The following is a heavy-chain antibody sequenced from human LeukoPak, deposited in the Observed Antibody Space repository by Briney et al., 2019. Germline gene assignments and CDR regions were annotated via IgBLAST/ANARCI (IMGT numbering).Heavy chain of an antibody. V-gene: IGHV3-48*02. CDR1: GLTFSTYN. Sequence: GGSLRLSCAASGLTFSTYNMNWVRQAPGKGLEWVSYIDSSNSPIYYADSVKGRFTISRDNGKNSLYLQMNCLRDADTAVYYCARDRCSGGSCYFDYWGQGTLVTVSS. J-gene: IGHJ4*02. CDR3: ARDRCSGGSCYFDY. D-gene: IGHD2-15*01. CDR2: IDSSNSPI.